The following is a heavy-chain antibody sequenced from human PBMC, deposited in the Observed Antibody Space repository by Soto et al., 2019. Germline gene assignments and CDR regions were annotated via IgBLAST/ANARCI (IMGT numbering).Heavy chain of an antibody. V-gene: IGHV4-61*08. Sequence: PSETLSLTCTVSGGSISSGGYYWSWIRQPPGKGLEWIGYIYYTGITNYNPSLKSRLTISVDRSKNQFTLQLTSVTAEDTAVYYCATSYGNAWYTYWGQGTQVTVSS. CDR3: ATSYGNAWYTY. CDR1: GGSISSGGYY. J-gene: IGHJ4*02. CDR2: IYYTGIT. D-gene: IGHD6-13*01.